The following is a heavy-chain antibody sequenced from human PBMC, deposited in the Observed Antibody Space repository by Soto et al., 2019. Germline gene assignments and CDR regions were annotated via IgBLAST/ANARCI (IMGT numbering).Heavy chain of an antibody. CDR1: GFTFSSYA. CDR2: ISGGGAGT. D-gene: IGHD1-1*01. J-gene: IGHJ4*02. V-gene: IGHV3-23*01. CDR3: VKGTYNDRPFPLSF. Sequence: GGSLRLSCAASGFTFSSYAMSWVRQAPGKGLEWVSAISGGGAGTYYADSVKGRFTISRDNSKNTLHLQMNSLRVEDTALYYCVKGTYNDRPFPLSFWGRGSLVPVSS.